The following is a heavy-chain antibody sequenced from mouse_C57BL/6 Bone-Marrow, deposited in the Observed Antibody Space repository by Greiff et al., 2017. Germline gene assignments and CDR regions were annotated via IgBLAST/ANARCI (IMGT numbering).Heavy chain of an antibody. J-gene: IGHJ3*01. V-gene: IGHV1-50*01. Sequence: QVQLQQPGAELVKPGASVKLSCKASGYTFTSYWMQWVKQRPGQGLEWIGEIDPSDSDTNYNKKFKGKATLTVDTSSSTAYMQLSSLTSEDSAVYYCARDYYGSSMFAYWGQGTRVTVSA. CDR2: IDPSDSDT. D-gene: IGHD1-1*01. CDR1: GYTFTSYW. CDR3: ARDYYGSSMFAY.